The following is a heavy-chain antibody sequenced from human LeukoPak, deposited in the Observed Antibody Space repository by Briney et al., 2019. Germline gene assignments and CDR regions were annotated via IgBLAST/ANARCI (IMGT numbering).Heavy chain of an antibody. CDR1: GFTFSSYS. CDR3: AKVFRDGYNYPFDY. J-gene: IGHJ4*02. Sequence: GGSLRLSCAASGFTFSSYSMNWVRQAPGKGLEWVSSISSSSSYIYYADSVKGRFTISRDNSKNTLYLQMNSLRAEDTAVYYCAKVFRDGYNYPFDYWGQGTLVTVSS. CDR2: ISSSSSYI. D-gene: IGHD5-24*01. V-gene: IGHV3-21*04.